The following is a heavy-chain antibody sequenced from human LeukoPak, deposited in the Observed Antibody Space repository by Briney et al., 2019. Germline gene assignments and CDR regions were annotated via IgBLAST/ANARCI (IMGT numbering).Heavy chain of an antibody. D-gene: IGHD3-9*01. J-gene: IGHJ5*02. CDR2: INPNSGGT. V-gene: IGHV1-2*02. CDR1: VYTFTGYY. Sequence: ASVTVSFKSSVYTFTGYYMHWVRQAPGQGLEWMGWINPNSGGTNYAQKFQGRVTMTRDTSISTAYMEPSRLRSDATAVYYCAREDLGDDILTGHNWFDPWGQGTLVTVSS. CDR3: AREDLGDDILTGHNWFDP.